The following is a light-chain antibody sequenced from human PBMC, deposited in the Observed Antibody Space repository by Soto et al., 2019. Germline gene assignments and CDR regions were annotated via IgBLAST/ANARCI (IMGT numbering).Light chain of an antibody. J-gene: IGKJ3*01. CDR2: HTS. CDR1: QTVNSR. CDR3: QQDLRPPLT. Sequence: PGERATLSCRASQTVNSRLAWYQHKPGQAPRLLIYHTSNRATGIPARFSGSGSGTDFTLTISSLEPEDFATYYCQQDLRPPLTFGPGTKVDIK. V-gene: IGKV3-11*01.